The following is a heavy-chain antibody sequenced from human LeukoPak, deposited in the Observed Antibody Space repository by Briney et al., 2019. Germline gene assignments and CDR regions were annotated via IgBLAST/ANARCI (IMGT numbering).Heavy chain of an antibody. V-gene: IGHV3-21*01. CDR2: ISSSSSYI. CDR3: ARDDDRQQPPHNWFDP. J-gene: IGHJ5*02. CDR1: GFTFSSYS. Sequence: NPGGSLRLSCAASGFTFSSYSMNWVRQAPGKGLEWVSSISSSSSYIYYADSVKGRFTISRDNAKNSLYLQMNSLRAEDTAVYYCARDDDRQQPPHNWFDPWGQGTLVTVSS. D-gene: IGHD6-13*01.